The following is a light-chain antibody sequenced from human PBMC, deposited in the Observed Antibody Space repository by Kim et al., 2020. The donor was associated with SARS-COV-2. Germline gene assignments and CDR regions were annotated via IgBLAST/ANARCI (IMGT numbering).Light chain of an antibody. J-gene: IGLJ2*01. CDR2: DVS. V-gene: IGLV2-11*03. CDR3: CSYAGSYTV. CDR1: SNDFGGYNY. Sequence: PGQSVTSSCTEPSNDFGGYNYVSWYQQHPGKAPKLMIYDVSNRPSGVPDRFSGSKSGNTASLTISGLQPEDEADYYCCSYAGSYTVFGGGTKLTVL.